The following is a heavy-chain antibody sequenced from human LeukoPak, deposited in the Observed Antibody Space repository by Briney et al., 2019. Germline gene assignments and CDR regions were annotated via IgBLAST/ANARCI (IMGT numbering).Heavy chain of an antibody. Sequence: GRSLRLSCTASGFTFGDYAMSWVRQAPGKGLGWVGFIRSKAYGGTTEYAASVKGRFNISRDDSKSIAYLQMNSLKTEDTAVYYCTSYYYGSGYNWFDPWGQGTLVTVSS. J-gene: IGHJ5*02. V-gene: IGHV3-49*04. CDR3: TSYYYGSGYNWFDP. D-gene: IGHD3-10*01. CDR1: GFTFGDYA. CDR2: IRSKAYGGTT.